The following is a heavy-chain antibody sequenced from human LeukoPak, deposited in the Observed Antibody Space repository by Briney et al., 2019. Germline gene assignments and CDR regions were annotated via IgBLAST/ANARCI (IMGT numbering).Heavy chain of an antibody. Sequence: ASVKVSCKASGYTFTGYYMHWVRQAPGQGLEWMGWINPNSGGTNYAQKFQGRVTMTRDTSISTAYMELGRLRSDDTAVYYCARDPQPIAAAGTEYYYYYYMDVWGKGTTVTVSS. J-gene: IGHJ6*03. D-gene: IGHD6-13*01. CDR2: INPNSGGT. CDR1: GYTFTGYY. CDR3: ARDPQPIAAAGTEYYYYYYMDV. V-gene: IGHV1-2*02.